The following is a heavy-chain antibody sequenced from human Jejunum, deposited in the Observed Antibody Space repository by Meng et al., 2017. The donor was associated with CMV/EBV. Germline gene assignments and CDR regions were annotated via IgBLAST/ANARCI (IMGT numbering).Heavy chain of an antibody. CDR3: ARDPSNTSGRYAYFDY. J-gene: IGHJ4*02. V-gene: IGHV1-18*01. D-gene: IGHD6-19*01. CDR2: ISCSNGDT. CDR1: GYTFTHHG. Sequence: QVQLVPSGAEVKKPGDSVTVSCKASGYTFTHHGISWIRQAPGQWLEWMGWISCSNGDTNYAQKIQGRVTMTTDTSTNTAYMDLRGLRSDDTAVYYCARDPSNTSGRYAYFDYWGQGTLVTVSS.